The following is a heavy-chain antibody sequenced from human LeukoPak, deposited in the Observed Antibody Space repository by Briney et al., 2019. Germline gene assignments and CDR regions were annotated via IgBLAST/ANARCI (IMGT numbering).Heavy chain of an antibody. CDR2: INAGNGNT. V-gene: IGHV1-3*01. Sequence: EASVKVSCKASGYTFTSYAMHWVRQAPGQRLEWMGWINAGNGNTKYSQKFQGRVTITRDTSASTAYMELSSLRSEDTAVYYCARGYGDYPYDYWGQGTLVTVSS. J-gene: IGHJ4*02. CDR3: ARGYGDYPYDY. D-gene: IGHD4-17*01. CDR1: GYTFTSYA.